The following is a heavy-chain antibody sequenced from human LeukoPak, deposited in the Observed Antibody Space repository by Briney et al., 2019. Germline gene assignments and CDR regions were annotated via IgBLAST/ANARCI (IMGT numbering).Heavy chain of an antibody. CDR2: INWNGGST. CDR3: AKEGFSATTNYFDF. D-gene: IGHD2-8*01. CDR1: GFTFDDYD. J-gene: IGHJ4*02. V-gene: IGHV3-20*04. Sequence: PGGSLRLSCAASGFTFDDYDMSWVRQAPGKGLEWVSGINWNGGSTGYAGSVKGRFTISRDNNKNSLYLGMNSLRTEDTALYFCAKEGFSATTNYFDFWGQGTLVTVSS.